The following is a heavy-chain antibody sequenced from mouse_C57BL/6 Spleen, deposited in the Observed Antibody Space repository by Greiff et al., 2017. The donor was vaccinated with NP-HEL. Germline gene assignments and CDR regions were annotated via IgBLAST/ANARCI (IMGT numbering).Heavy chain of an antibody. CDR2: LSYDGSN. CDR3: ARGDGLVAY. CDR1: GYSITSGYY. J-gene: IGHJ3*01. D-gene: IGHD2-10*02. V-gene: IGHV3-6*01. Sequence: EVKLMESGPGLVKPSQSLSLTCSVTGYSITSGYYWNWIRQFPGNKLEWMGSLSYDGSNTYNPSLKNRISITRDTSKNQFFLKLNSGTTEDTATYYCARGDGLVAYWGQGTLVTVSA.